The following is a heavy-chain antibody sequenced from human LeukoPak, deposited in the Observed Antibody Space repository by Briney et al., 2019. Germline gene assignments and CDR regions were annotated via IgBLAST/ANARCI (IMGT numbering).Heavy chain of an antibody. D-gene: IGHD2-2*02. V-gene: IGHV4-4*02. CDR3: ARGRHYCSSTSCYKYYYYMDV. Sequence: SETLSLTCAVSGGSISSSNWWSWVRQPPGKGLEWIGYIYYSGSTNYNPSLKSRVTISVDTSKNQFSLKLSSVTAADTAVYYCARGRHYCSSTSCYKYYYYMDVWGKGTTVTVSS. CDR2: IYYSGST. CDR1: GGSISSSNW. J-gene: IGHJ6*03.